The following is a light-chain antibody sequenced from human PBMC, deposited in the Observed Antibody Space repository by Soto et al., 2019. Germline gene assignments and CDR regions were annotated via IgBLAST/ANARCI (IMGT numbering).Light chain of an antibody. CDR3: CSYTSSSPYV. V-gene: IGLV2-14*01. Sequence: QSALTQPASVSGSPGQSITISCTGTSSDVGGYNYVSWYQQHPGKAPKLMIYDVSNRPSGVSNRFSGSKSGNTASLTISGRQAEEEADYYCCSYTSSSPYVFGSGTKLTVL. CDR2: DVS. J-gene: IGLJ1*01. CDR1: SSDVGGYNY.